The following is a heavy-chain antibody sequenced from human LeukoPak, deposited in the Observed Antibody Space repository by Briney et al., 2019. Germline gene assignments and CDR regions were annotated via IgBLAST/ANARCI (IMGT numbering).Heavy chain of an antibody. V-gene: IGHV4-39*01. D-gene: IGHD6-19*01. CDR3: ARLAIYSSCEDY. CDR2: IYYSGST. J-gene: IGHJ4*02. Sequence: SETLSLTCTVSGGSISSTSYYWGWIRQPPGKGLEWIGSIYYSGSTYYNPSLKSRITISVDTSKNQFSLKLSSVTAADTAVYYCARLAIYSSCEDYWGQGTLVTVSS. CDR1: GGSISSTSYY.